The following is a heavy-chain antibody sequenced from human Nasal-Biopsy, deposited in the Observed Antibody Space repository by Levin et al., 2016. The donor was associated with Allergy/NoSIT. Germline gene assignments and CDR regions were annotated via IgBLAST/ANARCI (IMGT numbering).Heavy chain of an antibody. V-gene: IGHV3-23*01. CDR1: GFTFRTYA. CDR3: AKEIVVGPGVSVQEISYHYMDV. CDR2: ISDSGGDS. J-gene: IGHJ6*03. D-gene: IGHD2-2*01. Sequence: GESLKISCAASGFTFRTYAMNWVRQAPGKGLEWVSGISDSGGDSDYGDSVKGRFTISRDNSKNKLYLQMNSLRVEDTAVYYCAKEIVVGPGVSVQEISYHYMDVWGKGTTVTVSS.